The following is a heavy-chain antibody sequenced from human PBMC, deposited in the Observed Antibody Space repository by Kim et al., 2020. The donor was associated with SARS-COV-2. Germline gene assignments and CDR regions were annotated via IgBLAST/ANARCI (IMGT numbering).Heavy chain of an antibody. D-gene: IGHD3-10*01. CDR2: DGGQT. CDR3: TTVGAGI. J-gene: IGHJ4*02. Sequence: DGGQTDFAATVNSRCTISREDSKNTLYLQMNSLKTEDTAVYYCTTVGAGIWGQGTLVTVSS. V-gene: IGHV3-15*01.